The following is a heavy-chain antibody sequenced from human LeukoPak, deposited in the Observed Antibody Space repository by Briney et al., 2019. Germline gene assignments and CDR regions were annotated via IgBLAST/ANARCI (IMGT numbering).Heavy chain of an antibody. CDR3: ARGRLIDP. D-gene: IGHD2-21*01. Sequence: SETLSLTCAVYGGSFSGYYWSWIRQPPGKGLEWIGEINHSGSTNYNPSLKSRVTISVDTSKNQFSLKLSSVTAADTDVYYCARGRLIDPWGQGTLVTVSS. V-gene: IGHV4-34*01. CDR1: GGSFSGYY. CDR2: INHSGST. J-gene: IGHJ5*02.